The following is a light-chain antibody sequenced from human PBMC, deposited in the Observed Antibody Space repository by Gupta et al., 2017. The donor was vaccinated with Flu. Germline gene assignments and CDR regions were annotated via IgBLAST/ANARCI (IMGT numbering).Light chain of an antibody. J-gene: IGLJ3*02. CDR2: LEGSGSY. CDR1: SGGSRKI. CDR3: DTWDSHSWV. Sequence: TCTLGSGGSRKINGWHRQQPGKAPHFMMKLEGSGSYNRASEAPARFSGSGSGADSYHTIANHQSEDEDDYFYDTWDSHSWVFGGGTKVTVL. V-gene: IGLV4-60*03.